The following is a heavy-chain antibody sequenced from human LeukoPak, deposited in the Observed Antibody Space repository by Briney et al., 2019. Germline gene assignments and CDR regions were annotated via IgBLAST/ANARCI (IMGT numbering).Heavy chain of an antibody. Sequence: AGGSLRLSCAASGFTFSNAWMSWVRQAPGKGLEWVGRIKSKTDGGTTDYAAPVKGRFTISRDDSKNTLYLQMNSLKTEDTAVYYCLRDWYGSGSYWQIRESYFDYWGQGTLVTVSS. CDR1: GFTFSNAW. D-gene: IGHD3-10*01. V-gene: IGHV3-15*01. CDR3: LRDWYGSGSYWQIRESYFDY. J-gene: IGHJ4*02. CDR2: IKSKTDGGTT.